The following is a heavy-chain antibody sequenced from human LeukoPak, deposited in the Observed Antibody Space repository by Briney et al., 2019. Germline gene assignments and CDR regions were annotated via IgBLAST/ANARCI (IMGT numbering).Heavy chain of an antibody. CDR3: AKSMVRGVFVPYYFDY. CDR2: ISYDGSNK. J-gene: IGHJ4*02. V-gene: IGHV3-30-3*02. CDR1: GFTFSSYA. Sequence: GGSLRLSCAASGFTFSSYAMHWVRQAPGKGLEWVAVISYDGSNKYYADSVKGRFTISRDNSKNTLYLQMNSLRAEDTAVYYCAKSMVRGVFVPYYFDYWGQGTLVTVSS. D-gene: IGHD3-10*01.